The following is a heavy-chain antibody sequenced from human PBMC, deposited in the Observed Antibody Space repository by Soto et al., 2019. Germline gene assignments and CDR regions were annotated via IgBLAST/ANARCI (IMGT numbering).Heavy chain of an antibody. Sequence: SETLSLTCAVSVGSMSSGGYSWSWIRQPPGKGLEWIGYIYYSGSTNYNPSLKSRVTISVDTSKNQFSLKLSSVTAADTAVYYCAGATMVRGVTPGYWGQGTLVIVSS. V-gene: IGHV4-61*08. CDR3: AGATMVRGVTPGY. D-gene: IGHD3-10*01. J-gene: IGHJ4*02. CDR2: IYYSGST. CDR1: VGSMSSGGYS.